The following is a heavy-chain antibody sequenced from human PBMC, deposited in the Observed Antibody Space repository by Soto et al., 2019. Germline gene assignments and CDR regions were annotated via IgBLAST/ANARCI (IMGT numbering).Heavy chain of an antibody. J-gene: IGHJ6*02. CDR1: GFIFSSYS. CDR2: ISSSGSYI. D-gene: IGHD5-12*01. CDR3: ARETSGYGDYYYYAMDV. Sequence: AGGSLRLSCAASGFIFSSYSMNWVRQAPGEGLEWVSSISSSGSYIYQTDSVRGRFTIARDNDKNSMYLQMNSLRAEDTAVYFCARETSGYGDYYYYAMDVWGPGTTVTVSS. V-gene: IGHV3-21*01.